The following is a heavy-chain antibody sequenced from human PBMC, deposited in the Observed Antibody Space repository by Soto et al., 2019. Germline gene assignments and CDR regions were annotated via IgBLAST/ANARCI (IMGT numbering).Heavy chain of an antibody. CDR2: LSSDGFGT. J-gene: IGHJ4*02. Sequence: GWSLRLSCAASGFTLSAYWMHWVRQAPGRGLEWVSRLSSDGFGTAYADSVKGRFHISRDNARNTLFLQMNGLRAEDTAVYYCARDLGGPDYWGRGTLVTVSS. D-gene: IGHD3-16*01. CDR3: ARDLGGPDY. V-gene: IGHV3-74*03. CDR1: GFTLSAYW.